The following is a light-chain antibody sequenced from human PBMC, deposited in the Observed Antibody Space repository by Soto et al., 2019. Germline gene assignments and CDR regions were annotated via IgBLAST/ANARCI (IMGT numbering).Light chain of an antibody. J-gene: IGKJ1*01. CDR2: DAS. CDR3: QQYNSYSRA. Sequence: DIHTTQSLSTLSPSIGDRVTITCRASQSISSWLAWYQQKPGKAPKLLIYDASSLESGVPSRFSGSGSGTEFTLTISSLEPEDFATYYCQQYNSYSRAFGQGTKVDI. CDR1: QSISSW. V-gene: IGKV1-5*01.